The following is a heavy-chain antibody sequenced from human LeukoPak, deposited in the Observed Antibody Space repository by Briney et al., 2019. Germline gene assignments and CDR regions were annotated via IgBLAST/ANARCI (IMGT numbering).Heavy chain of an antibody. CDR1: GFTFSDYY. CDR3: ARGKDLWFGELSPFDY. D-gene: IGHD3-10*01. J-gene: IGHJ4*02. CDR2: ISSSSSYT. Sequence: PGGSLRLSCAASGFTFSDYYMSWIRQAPGKGLEWVSYISSSSSYTNYADSVKGRFTISRDNAKNSLYPQMNSLRAEDTAVYYCARGKDLWFGELSPFDYWGQGTLVTVSS. V-gene: IGHV3-11*06.